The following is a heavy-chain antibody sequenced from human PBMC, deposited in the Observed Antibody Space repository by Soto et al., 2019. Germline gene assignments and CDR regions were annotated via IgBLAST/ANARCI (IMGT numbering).Heavy chain of an antibody. CDR1: GGSISSGGYY. CDR3: AASCVGCGGFNYYGMDV. CDR2: IYYSGST. V-gene: IGHV4-31*03. D-gene: IGHD2-21*01. Sequence: SETMSLTCTVSGGSISSGGYYWSWIRQHPGKGLEWIGYIYYSGSTYYNPSLKSRVTISVDTSKNQFSLKLSSVTAADTAVYYCAASCVGCGGFNYYGMDVWGQGTTVTVSS. J-gene: IGHJ6*02.